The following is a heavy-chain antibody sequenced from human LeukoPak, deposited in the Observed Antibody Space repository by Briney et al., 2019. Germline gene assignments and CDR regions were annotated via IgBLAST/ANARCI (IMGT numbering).Heavy chain of an antibody. CDR2: ISSSGSTI. J-gene: IGHJ3*02. CDR1: GFTFSSYE. V-gene: IGHV3-48*03. D-gene: IGHD3-22*01. CDR3: ARGSNYYDSSGSLDAFDI. Sequence: GGSLRLSCAASGFTFSSYEMNWVRQAPGKGLEWVSYISSSGSTIYYADSVKGRFTISRDNAKSSLYLQMNSLRAEDTAVYYCARGSNYYDSSGSLDAFDIWGQGTMVTASS.